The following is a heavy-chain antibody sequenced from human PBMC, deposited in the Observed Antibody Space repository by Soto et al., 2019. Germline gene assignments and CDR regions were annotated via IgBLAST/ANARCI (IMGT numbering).Heavy chain of an antibody. V-gene: IGHV3-23*01. CDR1: GFTFSSYA. CDR3: AKDPYDGGVVIISKVDFDI. D-gene: IGHD3-3*01. Sequence: GGSLRLSCAASGFTFSSYAMSWVRQAPGKGLEWVSAISGSGGNTYYADSVKGRFTISRDNSKNTLYMQMNSMSAEDTIVYDCAKDPYDGGVVIISKVDFDIWGQGTMVTVSS. CDR2: ISGSGGNT. J-gene: IGHJ3*02.